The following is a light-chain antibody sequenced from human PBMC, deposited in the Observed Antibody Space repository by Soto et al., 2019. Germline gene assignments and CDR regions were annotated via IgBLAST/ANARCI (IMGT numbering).Light chain of an antibody. V-gene: IGKV3-20*01. Sequence: IVLTQSPGTLSLSPGERATLSCRASQSVSSSYLAWYQQKPGQALRLLIYGASSRATGIPDRFSGSGSGTDFTLTISRLEPEDFAVYYCQQYGSSPRYTFGQGTKLEIK. CDR3: QQYGSSPRYT. CDR1: QSVSSSY. J-gene: IGKJ2*01. CDR2: GAS.